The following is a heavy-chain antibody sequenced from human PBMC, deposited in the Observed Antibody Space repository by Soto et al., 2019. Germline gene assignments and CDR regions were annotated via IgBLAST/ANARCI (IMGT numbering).Heavy chain of an antibody. CDR1: GFTFSSYS. CDR2: ISSSSSYI. CDR3: ASGLSRKWELLCDY. V-gene: IGHV3-21*01. D-gene: IGHD1-26*01. J-gene: IGHJ4*02. Sequence: GGSLRLSCAASGFTFSSYSMNWVRQAPGKGLEWVLSISSSSSYIYYADSVRGRFTISRDNVKNSLYLQMNSLRAEDTAVYYCASGLSRKWELLCDYWGQGTLVTVSS.